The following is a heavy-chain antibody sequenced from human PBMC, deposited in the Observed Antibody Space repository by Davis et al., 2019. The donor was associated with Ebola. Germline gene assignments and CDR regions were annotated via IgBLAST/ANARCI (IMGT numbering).Heavy chain of an antibody. J-gene: IGHJ3*01. D-gene: IGHD3-10*01. CDR2: IYYSGST. V-gene: IGHV4-59*08. CDR3: ARIKITLVRGVVIPGGAFDF. Sequence: SETLSLTCTVSGGSISSYYWSWIRQPPGKGLEWIGYIYYSGSTNYNPSLKSRVTMSVDTSKNQFSLKLSSVTAADTALYYCARIKITLVRGVVIPGGAFDFWGQGTMITVSS. CDR1: GGSISSYY.